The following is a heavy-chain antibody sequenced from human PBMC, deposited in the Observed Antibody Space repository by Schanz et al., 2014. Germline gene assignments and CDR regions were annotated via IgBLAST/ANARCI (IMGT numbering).Heavy chain of an antibody. V-gene: IGHV3-30*04. Sequence: QVQLVESGGGVVQPGRSLRLSCAASGFTMITYAMHWVRQPPGKGLEWVAIITYDGSNTYHADSVKGRFTISRDNSKTTLSPHMNRLSLEATAASYCISADIMVVPGAHFWGQGILVTVSS. D-gene: IGHD2-2*01. CDR3: ISADIMVVPGAHF. CDR1: GFTMITYA. CDR2: ITYDGSNT. J-gene: IGHJ4*02.